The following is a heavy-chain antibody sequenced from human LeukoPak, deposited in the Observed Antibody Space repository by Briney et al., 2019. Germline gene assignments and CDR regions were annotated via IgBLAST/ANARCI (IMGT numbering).Heavy chain of an antibody. CDR2: ISGSGGST. CDR1: GFTFRNYA. V-gene: IGHV3-23*01. D-gene: IGHD3-9*01. Sequence: GGSLRLSCAASGFTFRNYAMSWVRQAPGKGLEWVSAISGSGGSTYYADSVKGRFTLSRDNSKNTLYLQMNSLSAEDTATYYCAKSSYDILTGCYYFDYWGQGTLVTVSS. J-gene: IGHJ4*02. CDR3: AKSSYDILTGCYYFDY.